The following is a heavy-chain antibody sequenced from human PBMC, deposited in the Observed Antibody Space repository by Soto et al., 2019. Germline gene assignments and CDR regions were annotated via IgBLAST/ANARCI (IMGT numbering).Heavy chain of an antibody. CDR2: MNPNSGNT. Sequence: QVQLVQSGAEVKKPGASVKVSCKASGYTFTSYDINWVRQATGQGLEWMGWMNPNSGNTGYAQKFQGRVTMTRNTSISTAYMERSSLRSEDTAVYYCARRGYSSSWYYYYYDGMDVWGQGTTVTVSS. D-gene: IGHD6-13*01. CDR1: GYTFTSYD. J-gene: IGHJ6*02. V-gene: IGHV1-8*01. CDR3: ARRGYSSSWYYYYYDGMDV.